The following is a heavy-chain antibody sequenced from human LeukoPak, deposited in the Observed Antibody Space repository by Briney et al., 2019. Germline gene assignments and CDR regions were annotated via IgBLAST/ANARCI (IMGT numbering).Heavy chain of an antibody. CDR1: GGSISSSNW. V-gene: IGHV4-4*02. J-gene: IGHJ6*02. D-gene: IGHD4-17*01. CDR2: IYHSGST. Sequence: PSETLSLTCAVSGGSISSSNWWSWVRQPPGKGLEWIGEIYHSGSTNYNPSLKSRVTISVDKSKNQFSLKLSSVTAADTAVYYCARTGVDYGDPGPQYYYYYGMDVWGQGTTVTVSS. CDR3: ARTGVDYGDPGPQYYYYYGMDV.